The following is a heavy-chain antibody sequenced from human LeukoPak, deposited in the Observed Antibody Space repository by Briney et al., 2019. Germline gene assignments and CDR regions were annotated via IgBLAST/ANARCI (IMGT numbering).Heavy chain of an antibody. CDR1: GFTVSSNY. CDR3: ARDSGIAVAGFDP. V-gene: IGHV3-53*01. J-gene: IGHJ5*02. D-gene: IGHD6-19*01. Sequence: GGSLRLSCAASGFTVSSNYMSWVRQAPGKGLEWVSVMYSGGSTYYADSVKGRFTISRDNSKNTLYLQMNSLRVEDTAVYYCARDSGIAVAGFDPWGQGTLVTVSS. CDR2: MYSGGST.